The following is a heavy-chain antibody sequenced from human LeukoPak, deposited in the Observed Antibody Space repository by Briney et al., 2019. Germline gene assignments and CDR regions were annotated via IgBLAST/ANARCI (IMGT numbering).Heavy chain of an antibody. CDR1: GFTFSDYY. Sequence: RAGGSLRLSCAASGFTFSDYYMSWIRQAPGKGLEWVSYISSSGSTIYYADSVKGRFTISRDDAKNSLYLQMNSLRAEDTAVYYCARDSRSSGYLGYWGQGTLVTVSS. CDR2: ISSSGSTI. J-gene: IGHJ4*02. V-gene: IGHV3-11*01. D-gene: IGHD3-22*01. CDR3: ARDSRSSGYLGY.